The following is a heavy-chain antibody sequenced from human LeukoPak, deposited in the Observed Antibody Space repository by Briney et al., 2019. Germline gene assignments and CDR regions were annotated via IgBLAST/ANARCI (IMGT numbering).Heavy chain of an antibody. D-gene: IGHD5-12*01. CDR1: GFIFSDYW. CDR2: IRKDGSTA. V-gene: IGHV3-74*01. J-gene: IGHJ3*02. CDR3: ARDYGGDGDAFDI. Sequence: PGGSLILSCEASGFIFSDYWMDWVRQAPGKGLVWVSRIRKDGSTANYADSVRGRFTVSRDNAKNTLYLQMNSLEVDDTAIYYCARDYGGDGDAFDIWGHGTMVTVSS.